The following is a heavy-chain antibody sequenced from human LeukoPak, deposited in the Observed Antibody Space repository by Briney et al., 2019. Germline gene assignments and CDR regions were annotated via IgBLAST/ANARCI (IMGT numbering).Heavy chain of an antibody. CDR1: GGSIRSTTYY. CDR2: ISDRGRT. V-gene: IGHV4-39*07. D-gene: IGHD6-6*01. CDR3: ARDGRFEYSSSSEAFDI. Sequence: PSETLSLTYTVSGGSIRSTTYYWGWIRQPPGKGLEWIGDISDRGRTYNNPSLKSRVTISVDTSKNQFSLKLSSVTAADTAVYYCARDGRFEYSSSSEAFDIWGQGTMVTVSS. J-gene: IGHJ3*02.